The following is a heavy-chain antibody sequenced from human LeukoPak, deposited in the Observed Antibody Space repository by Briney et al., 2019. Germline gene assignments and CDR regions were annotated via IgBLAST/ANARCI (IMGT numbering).Heavy chain of an antibody. CDR3: TAPRARYLDWLSDY. D-gene: IGHD3-9*01. CDR2: IRSKAYGGTT. V-gene: IGHV3-49*04. Sequence: PGRSLRLSCTNCVFTFRDYSMSWVRQAPGKGREWIGFIRSKAYGGTTGYAASMKGRFTISRDDSKCIAYLQLNSLKTEGTAVYYCTAPRARYLDWLSDYWGQGTLVTVSS. J-gene: IGHJ4*02. CDR1: VFTFRDYS.